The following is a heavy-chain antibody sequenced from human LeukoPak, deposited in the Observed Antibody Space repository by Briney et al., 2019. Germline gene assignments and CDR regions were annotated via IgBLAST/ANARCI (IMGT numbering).Heavy chain of an antibody. J-gene: IGHJ4*02. CDR2: ISTNGGST. Sequence: GGSLRLSCAASGFTFSSYDMHWVRQAPGKGLEYVSAISTNGGSTDYANSVKGRFTNSRDNSKNTLYLQMGSLRAEDMAVYYCARYCSSTSCYCDWGQGALVTVSS. CDR1: GFTFSSYD. CDR3: ARYCSSTSCYCD. D-gene: IGHD2-2*01. V-gene: IGHV3-64*01.